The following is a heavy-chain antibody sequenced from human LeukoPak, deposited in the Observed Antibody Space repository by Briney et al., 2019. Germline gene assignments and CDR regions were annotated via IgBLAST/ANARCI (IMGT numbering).Heavy chain of an antibody. Sequence: SSVKVSCKASVYTFTSYGISWVRQAPGQGLEWMGRIITIFGIANYAQKFQGRATITADKSTSTAYMELSSLRSEDTAVYYCAREEWKNGDYPWPWGQGTLVTVSS. CDR2: IITIFGIA. CDR3: AREEWKNGDYPWP. V-gene: IGHV1-69*04. D-gene: IGHD4-17*01. J-gene: IGHJ5*02. CDR1: VYTFTSYG.